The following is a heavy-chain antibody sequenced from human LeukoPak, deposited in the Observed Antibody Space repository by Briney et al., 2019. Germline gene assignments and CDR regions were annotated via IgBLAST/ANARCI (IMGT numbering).Heavy chain of an antibody. D-gene: IGHD3-10*01. J-gene: IGHJ4*02. CDR2: INPNSGGT. CDR3: ARDGGDVVVPAAQTPLLWFGELSA. Sequence: ASVKVSCKASGYTFTGYHMHWVRQAPGQGLEWMGWINPNSGGTNYAQKFQGRVTMTRDTSISTAYMELSRLRSDDTAVYYCARDGGDVVVPAAQTPLLWFGELSAWGQGTLVTVSS. CDR1: GYTFTGYH. V-gene: IGHV1-2*02.